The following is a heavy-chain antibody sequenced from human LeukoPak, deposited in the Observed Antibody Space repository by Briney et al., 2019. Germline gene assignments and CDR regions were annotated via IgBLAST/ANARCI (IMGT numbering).Heavy chain of an antibody. CDR1: GASISNYY. V-gene: IGHV4-38-2*02. J-gene: IGHJ3*02. CDR3: ARLDAFDI. Sequence: SETLSLTCTVSGASISNYYWSWIRQPPGKGLEWIGSIYHSGSTYYNPSLKSRVTISVDTSKNQFSLKLSSVTAADTAVYYCARLDAFDIWGQGTMVTVSS. CDR2: IYHSGST.